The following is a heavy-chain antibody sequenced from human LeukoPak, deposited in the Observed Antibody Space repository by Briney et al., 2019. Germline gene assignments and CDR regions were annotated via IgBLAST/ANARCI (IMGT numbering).Heavy chain of an antibody. CDR2: INPNSGGT. D-gene: IGHD4-23*01. V-gene: IGHV1-2*02. CDR3: ARAGGNSRDWFNP. CDR1: GYTFTGHY. J-gene: IGHJ5*02. Sequence: ASVKVSCKASGYTFTGHYMHWARQAPGQGLEWMAWINPNSGGTNCAQKFQGRVTMTSDTSISTAYMELSRLRSDDTAMYYCARAGGNSRDWFNPWGQGTLVTVSS.